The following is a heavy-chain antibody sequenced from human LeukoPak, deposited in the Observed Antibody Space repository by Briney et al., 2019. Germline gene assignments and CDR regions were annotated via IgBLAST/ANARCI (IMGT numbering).Heavy chain of an antibody. CDR1: GYTFTSYY. CDR3: ARLLITMVRGVIIAGYGMDV. CDR2: INPSGGST. V-gene: IGHV1-46*01. Sequence: ASVKVSCKASGYTFTSYYMHWVRQAPGQGLEWMGIINPSGGSTSYAQKFQGRVTMTRDTSTSTVYMELSSLRSEDTAVYYCARLLITMVRGVIIAGYGMDVWGQGTTVTVSS. D-gene: IGHD3-10*01. J-gene: IGHJ6*02.